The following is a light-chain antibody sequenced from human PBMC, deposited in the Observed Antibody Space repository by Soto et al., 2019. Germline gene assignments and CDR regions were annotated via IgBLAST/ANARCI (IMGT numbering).Light chain of an antibody. CDR1: QSVTSSY. CDR3: QQYGSSPLT. CDR2: GAS. J-gene: IGKJ3*01. Sequence: EIVLTQSPGTLSLSPGERATLTCRASQSVTSSYLAWYQQKPGQAPRLLTYGASSRATDIPDRFSGSGSGTDFTLTISRLEPEDFAVYYCQQYGSSPLTFGPGTKVDIK. V-gene: IGKV3-20*01.